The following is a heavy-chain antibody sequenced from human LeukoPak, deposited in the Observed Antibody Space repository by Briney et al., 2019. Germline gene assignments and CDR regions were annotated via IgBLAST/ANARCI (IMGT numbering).Heavy chain of an antibody. CDR1: GYTFTSYG. Sequence: ASVKVSCKASGYTFTSYGISWVRQAPGQGLEWMGWISAYNGNTNYAQKLQGRVTMTTDTSTSTAYMELRSLRSDDTAVYYCARERLATESGGFDYWGQGTLVTVSS. V-gene: IGHV1-18*01. CDR3: ARERLATESGGFDY. J-gene: IGHJ4*02. CDR2: ISAYNGNT. D-gene: IGHD5-12*01.